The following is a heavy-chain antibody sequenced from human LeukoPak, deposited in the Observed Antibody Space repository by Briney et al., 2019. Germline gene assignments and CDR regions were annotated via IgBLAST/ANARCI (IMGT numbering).Heavy chain of an antibody. J-gene: IGHJ4*02. V-gene: IGHV4-4*07. CDR3: ATSPPSYYYGSGSHFDY. Sequence: SETLSLTCTVSGGSISRYYWSWIRQPPGKGLEWIGRIYTSGSTNYNPSLKSRVTMSVDTSKNQFSLRLSSVTAADTAVYYCATSPPSYYYGSGSHFDYWGQGTLVTVSS. CDR1: GGSISRYY. D-gene: IGHD3-10*01. CDR2: IYTSGST.